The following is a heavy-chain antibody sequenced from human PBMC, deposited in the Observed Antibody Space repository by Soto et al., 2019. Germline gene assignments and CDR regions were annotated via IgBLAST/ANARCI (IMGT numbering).Heavy chain of an antibody. V-gene: IGHV3-30*03. CDR2: ISYDGSNK. CDR3: ARDGQSPAPYAFDM. Sequence: QVQLVESGGDVVQPGRSLRLSCAASGFSFSSYGMHWVRQAPGKGLEWVAVISYDGSNKYYADSVKGRFTISRDNSKNTLYLQMNSLRVEDTAVYYCARDGQSPAPYAFDMWGQGTLVIVSS. CDR1: GFSFSSYG. J-gene: IGHJ3*02.